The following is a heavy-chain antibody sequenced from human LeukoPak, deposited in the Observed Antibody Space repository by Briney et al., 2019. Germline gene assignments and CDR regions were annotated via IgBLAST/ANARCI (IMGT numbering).Heavy chain of an antibody. CDR2: IKQDATEK. CDR1: GITFSNYG. D-gene: IGHD5-18*01. Sequence: GGSLRLSCAASGITFSNYGMSWVRQAPGKGLEWVANIKQDATEKYYVDSVKGRFTISRDNARNSLYLQMNSLRAEDTAVYYCARTRSIQLWTFDYWGQGALVTVSS. V-gene: IGHV3-7*04. J-gene: IGHJ4*02. CDR3: ARTRSIQLWTFDY.